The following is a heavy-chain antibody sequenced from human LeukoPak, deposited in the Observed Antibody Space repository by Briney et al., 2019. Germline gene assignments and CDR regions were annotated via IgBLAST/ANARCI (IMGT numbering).Heavy chain of an antibody. J-gene: IGHJ5*02. CDR2: IYYSGST. V-gene: IGHV4-39*07. D-gene: IGHD3-22*01. Sequence: SSETLSLTCTVSGGSISSSSYYWGWIRQPPGKGLEWIGSIYYSGSTYYNPSLKSRVTISVDTSKNQFSLKLSSVTAADTAVYYCARVRAYYDSSGGGWFDPWGQGTLVTVSS. CDR1: GGSISSSSYY. CDR3: ARVRAYYDSSGGGWFDP.